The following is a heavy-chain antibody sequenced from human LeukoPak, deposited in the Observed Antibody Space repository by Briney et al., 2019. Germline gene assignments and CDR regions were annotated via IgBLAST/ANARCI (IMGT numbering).Heavy chain of an antibody. CDR3: ARALTMTYQSFDY. J-gene: IGHJ4*02. CDR2: IIPIFGTA. CDR1: GGTFSSYA. Sequence: SVKVSSKASGGTFSSYAISWVRQAPGQGLEWMGGIIPIFGTANYAQKFQGRVTITADESTSTAYMELSSLRSEDTAVYYCARALTMTYQSFDYWGQGTLVTVSS. V-gene: IGHV1-69*01. D-gene: IGHD3-22*01.